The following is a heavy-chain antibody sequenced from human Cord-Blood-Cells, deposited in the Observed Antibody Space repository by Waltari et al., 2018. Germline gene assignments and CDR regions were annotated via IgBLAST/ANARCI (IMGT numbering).Heavy chain of an antibody. V-gene: IGHV4-34*01. J-gene: IGHJ3*01. CDR2: INHSGST. CDR1: GGTFSGYY. Sequence: QVQLQKWGAGLLKPSETLSLTFAAFGGTFSGYYWSWIRQPPGKGLEWIGEINHSGSTNYNPSLKSRVTISVDTSKNQFSLKLSSVTAADTAVYYCARGRGVWGQGTMVTVSS. D-gene: IGHD5-12*01. CDR3: ARGRGV.